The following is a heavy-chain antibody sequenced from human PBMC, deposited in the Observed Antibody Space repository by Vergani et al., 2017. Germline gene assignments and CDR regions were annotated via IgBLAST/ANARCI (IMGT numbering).Heavy chain of an antibody. CDR3: ASKRGACRAAYCHSYDF. CDR1: GDSVISTDYH. CDR2: MDYSGST. V-gene: IGHV4-39*01. Sequence: QVQLQESGPGLVKPSETLSLTSTVSGDSVISTDYHWGWIRQPPGKGLEWIGSMDYSGSTSYNPSLESRISISFETPKNQFSLRLTSVTAADTAVYYCASKRGACRAAYCHSYDFWVPGTLVGVSS. D-gene: IGHD2-15*01. J-gene: IGHJ4*02.